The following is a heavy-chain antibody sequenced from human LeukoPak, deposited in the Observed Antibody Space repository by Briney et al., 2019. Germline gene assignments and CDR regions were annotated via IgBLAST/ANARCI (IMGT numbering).Heavy chain of an antibody. D-gene: IGHD3-10*01. J-gene: IGHJ3*02. V-gene: IGHV1-2*07. CDR3: ASLRGGFGELLVDI. CDR1: GYTFTGYY. CDR2: INPNSGGT. Sequence: ASVKVSCKASGYTFTGYYMHWVRQAPGQGLEWMGWINPNSGGTNYAHKFQGRVTMTRDTSISTDYMELSRLRSDDTAVYYCASLRGGFGELLVDIWGQGTMVTVSS.